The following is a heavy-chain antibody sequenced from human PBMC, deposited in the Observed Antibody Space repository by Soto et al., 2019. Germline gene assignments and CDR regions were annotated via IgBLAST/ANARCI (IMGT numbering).Heavy chain of an antibody. Sequence: SVKVSCKASGGTFSSYAISWVRQAPGQGLEWMGGIIPIFGTANYAQKFQGRVTITADESTSTAYMELSSLRSEDTAVYYCARGVLTPDYFDYWGQGTRVTVSS. V-gene: IGHV1-69*13. J-gene: IGHJ4*02. CDR3: ARGVLTPDYFDY. D-gene: IGHD3-9*01. CDR2: IIPIFGTA. CDR1: GGTFSSYA.